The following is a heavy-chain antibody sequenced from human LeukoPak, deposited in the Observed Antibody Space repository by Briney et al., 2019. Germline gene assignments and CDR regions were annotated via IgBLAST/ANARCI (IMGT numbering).Heavy chain of an antibody. CDR1: GFTFSSYA. V-gene: IGHV3-23*01. CDR3: ATYRQVLLPFES. J-gene: IGHJ4*02. CDR2: ISDSGVGT. D-gene: IGHD2-8*02. Sequence: GGSLRLSCAASGFTFSSYAISWVRQAPGKGLEWISVISDSGVGTYYADSVKGRFTISRDNSKNTLYLQMNSLRAEDTAIYYCATYRQVLLPFESWGQGTLVTVSS.